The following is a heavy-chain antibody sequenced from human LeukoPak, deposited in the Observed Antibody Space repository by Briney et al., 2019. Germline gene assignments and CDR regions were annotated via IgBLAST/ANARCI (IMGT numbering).Heavy chain of an antibody. CDR2: INWNGGNT. J-gene: IGHJ4*02. CDR1: GFTFDDYG. D-gene: IGHD4-11*01. Sequence: GGYLRLSCAASGFTFDDYGMTWVRQAPGKGLEWVSGINWNGGNTGYADSVKGRFTISRDNAQNSLYLQMNSLRAEDTALYYCARVASNYDFDYWGQGTLVSVSS. V-gene: IGHV3-20*04. CDR3: ARVASNYDFDY.